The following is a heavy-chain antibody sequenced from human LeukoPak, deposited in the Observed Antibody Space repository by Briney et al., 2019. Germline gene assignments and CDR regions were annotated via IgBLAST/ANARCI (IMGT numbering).Heavy chain of an antibody. CDR3: ASYDSSGYYPHYDY. CDR2: IIPIFGTA. J-gene: IGHJ4*02. CDR1: GGTFSSYA. Sequence: SVKVSCKASGGTFSSYAISLVRQAPGQGLEWMGRIIPIFGTANYAQKFQGRVTITTDESTSTAYMELSSLRSEDTAVYYCASYDSSGYYPHYDYWGQGTLVTVSS. D-gene: IGHD3-22*01. V-gene: IGHV1-69*05.